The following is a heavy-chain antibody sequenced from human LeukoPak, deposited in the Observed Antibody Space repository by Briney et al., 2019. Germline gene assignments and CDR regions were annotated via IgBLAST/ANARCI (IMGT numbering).Heavy chain of an antibody. D-gene: IGHD6-13*01. V-gene: IGHV4-4*07. CDR1: GGSISSYY. CDR2: IYTSGST. J-gene: IGHJ5*02. CDR3: AREGIAASGTNFCWFDP. Sequence: PSETLSLTCTVSGGSISSYYWSWIRQSAGKGLEWIGRIYTSGSTNYNPSLKSRVIMSVDTSKNQFSLKLSSVTAADTAVYYCAREGIAASGTNFCWFDPWGQGTLVTVSS.